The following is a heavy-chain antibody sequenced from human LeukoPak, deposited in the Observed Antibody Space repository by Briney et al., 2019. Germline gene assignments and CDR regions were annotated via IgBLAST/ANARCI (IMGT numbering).Heavy chain of an antibody. V-gene: IGHV3-66*01. CDR2: IYANGDT. Sequence: GGSLRLSCAASGLTVNNNYWHWVRQAPGQGLEWVSIIYANGDTLYTASVRGRFTFSRDSSKNTLYLQTNSLRAEDTAVYYCTHGDYPLTYWGQGTLVTVSS. J-gene: IGHJ4*02. D-gene: IGHD4-17*01. CDR1: GLTVNNNY. CDR3: THGDYPLTY.